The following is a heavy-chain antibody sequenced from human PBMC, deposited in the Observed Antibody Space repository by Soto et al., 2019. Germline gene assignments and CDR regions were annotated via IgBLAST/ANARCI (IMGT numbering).Heavy chain of an antibody. CDR1: GGSLSSYY. J-gene: IGHJ4*02. CDR2: IYYSGST. D-gene: IGHD3-22*01. V-gene: IGHV4-59*01. Sequence: SLTRTVSGGSLSSYYWSWIRQPPGKGLEWIGYIYYSGSTNYNPSLKSRVTISVDTSKNQFSLKLSSVTAADTAVYYCARGSLYYDSSGSFDYWGQGTLVTVSS. CDR3: ARGSLYYDSSGSFDY.